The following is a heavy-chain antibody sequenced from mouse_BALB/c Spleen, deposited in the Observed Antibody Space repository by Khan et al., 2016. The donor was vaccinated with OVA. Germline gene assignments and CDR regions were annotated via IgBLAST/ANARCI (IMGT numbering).Heavy chain of an antibody. CDR2: IYPFNDAT. J-gene: IGHJ3*01. Sequence: VQLKQSGPEVVKPGASVKMSCKASGYTFTSYVMHWVKQKPGQGLEWIGYIYPFNDATKFNEKFNGKATLTSDKSSSTAYMELSSLTSEDSAVDYCAPVGGYCVSFVYWGQGTLVTVSA. CDR3: APVGGYCVSFVY. V-gene: IGHV1S136*01. D-gene: IGHD2-3*01. CDR1: GYTFTSYV.